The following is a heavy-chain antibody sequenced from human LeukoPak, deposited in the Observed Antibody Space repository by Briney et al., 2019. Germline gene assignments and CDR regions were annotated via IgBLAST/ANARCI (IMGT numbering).Heavy chain of an antibody. Sequence: PGGSLRLSCAASGFTFSSYGMHWVRQAPVKGLEWVALIWYDGSNKYYADSVRGRFTISRDNSKNTLYLQMNSLRAEDTAVYYCARDRGYSYAHPLDFWGQGTLVTVSS. CDR1: GFTFSSYG. V-gene: IGHV3-33*01. CDR3: ARDRGYSYAHPLDF. CDR2: IWYDGSNK. J-gene: IGHJ4*02. D-gene: IGHD5-18*01.